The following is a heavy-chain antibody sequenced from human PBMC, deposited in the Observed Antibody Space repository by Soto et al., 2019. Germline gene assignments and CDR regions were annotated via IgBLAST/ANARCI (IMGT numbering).Heavy chain of an antibody. J-gene: IGHJ4*02. CDR3: ALVFWYDSSASAIFNY. D-gene: IGHD3-22*01. V-gene: IGHV3-48*02. Sequence: EVQLVESGGGLVQPGGSLRLSCAASGFTFSSYSISWVRQAPGRGLEWVTYIPSSSAIYYADSVKGRFTISRDNAKNSLYLQPSSLRDEDTAVYYCALVFWYDSSASAIFNYLCQGTLVTVSS. CDR1: GFTFSSYS. CDR2: IPSSSAI.